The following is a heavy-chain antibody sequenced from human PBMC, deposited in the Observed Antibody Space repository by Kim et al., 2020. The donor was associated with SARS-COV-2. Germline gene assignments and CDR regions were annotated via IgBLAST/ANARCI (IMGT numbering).Heavy chain of an antibody. CDR3: ARDREGYSSGWLPVSVYYYYGMDV. D-gene: IGHD6-19*01. V-gene: IGHV3-72*01. CDR1: GFTFSDHY. Sequence: GGSLRLSCAASGFTFSDHYMDWVRQAPGKGLEWVGRTRNKANSYTTEYAASVKGRFTISRDDSKNSLYLQMNSLKTEDTAVYYCARDREGYSSGWLPVSVYYYYGMDVWGQGTTVTVSS. J-gene: IGHJ6*02. CDR2: TRNKANSYTT.